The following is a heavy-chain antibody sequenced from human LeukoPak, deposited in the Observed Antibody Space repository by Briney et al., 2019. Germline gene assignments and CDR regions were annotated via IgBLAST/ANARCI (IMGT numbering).Heavy chain of an antibody. CDR3: ATIPGGSAATDY. D-gene: IGHD6-13*01. CDR2: NYPGDSDT. Sequence: GESLKISCKGSGYSFTSCWIGWVRQIPGKRLEWVGNNYPGDSDTRYSPSFQGQVTISADKSISTAYLQWSSLKASDTAMYYCATIPGGSAATDYWGQGTLVTVSS. CDR1: GYSFTSCW. J-gene: IGHJ4*02. V-gene: IGHV5-51*01.